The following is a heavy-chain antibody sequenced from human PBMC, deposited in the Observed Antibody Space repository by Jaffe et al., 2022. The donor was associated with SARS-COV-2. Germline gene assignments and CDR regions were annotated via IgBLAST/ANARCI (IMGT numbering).Heavy chain of an antibody. CDR1: GFTFDDYA. J-gene: IGHJ4*02. Sequence: EVQLVESGGGLVQPGRSLRLSCAASGFTFDDYAMHWVRQAPGKGLEWVSGISWNSGSIGYADSVKGRFTISRDNAKNSLYLQMNSLRAEDTALYYCAKVPLRWIGDAPPHTSYYFDYWGQGTLVTVSS. V-gene: IGHV3-9*01. CDR2: ISWNSGSI. CDR3: AKVPLRWIGDAPPHTSYYFDY. D-gene: IGHD4-17*01.